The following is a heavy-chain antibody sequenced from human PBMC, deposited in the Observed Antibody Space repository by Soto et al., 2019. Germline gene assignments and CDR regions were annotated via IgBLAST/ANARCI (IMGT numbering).Heavy chain of an antibody. J-gene: IGHJ6*02. D-gene: IGHD6-13*01. CDR3: ARDSAGSSSSWYVDYYYYGMDV. CDR2: IIPIFGTA. V-gene: IGHV1-69*13. CDR1: GGTFSSYA. Sequence: SVKVSCKASGGTFSSYAISWVRQAPGQGLEWMGGIIPIFGTANYAQKFQGRVTITADESTSTAYMELSSLRSEDTAVYYCARDSAGSSSSWYVDYYYYGMDVWGQGTTVTVSS.